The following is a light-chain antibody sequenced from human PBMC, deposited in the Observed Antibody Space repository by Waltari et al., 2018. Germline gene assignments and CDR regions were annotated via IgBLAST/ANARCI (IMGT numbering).Light chain of an antibody. CDR1: RSNIGAEV. J-gene: IGLJ3*02. CDR3: ATWDYSLAGQV. V-gene: IGLV1-44*01. Sequence: QSVVTQPPSAFGTPGQRVTITCSGSRSNIGAEVVNWYQFLPGTAPKLLIYSTNQRPSGVPERFSGSKSGTSASLAISGLQSEDEAEYYCATWDYSLAGQVFGGGTKLTVL. CDR2: STN.